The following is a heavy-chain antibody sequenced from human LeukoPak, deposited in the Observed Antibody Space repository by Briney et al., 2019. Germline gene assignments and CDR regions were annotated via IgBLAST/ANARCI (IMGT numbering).Heavy chain of an antibody. CDR3: AXXYYYDSSXXXYGHEXXXX. J-gene: IGHJ4*02. CDR2: VYSSGSS. Sequence: SETLSLTRTVSGGSMSSYYWSWIRQPAGKGLEWIGRVYSSGSSNYNPSLESRVTMSLDTSKKQFSLRLTSVTAAVTAVYYCAXXYYYDSSXXXYGHEXXXXWXQXXLVTVSS. V-gene: IGHV4-4*07. D-gene: IGHD3-22*01. CDR1: GGSMSSYY.